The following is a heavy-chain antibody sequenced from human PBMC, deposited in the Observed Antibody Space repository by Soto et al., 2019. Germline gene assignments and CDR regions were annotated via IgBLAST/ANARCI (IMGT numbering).Heavy chain of an antibody. Sequence: QVQLVQSGAEVKKPGSSVKVSCKASGGTFSSYAISWVRQAPGQGLEWMGGIIPISGTANDAPKFQGRVTITADASTSTAYLELSSLRSEDTAVYYCARSQGSSTSLEIYYYYYYGMDVWGQGTTVTVSS. CDR1: GGTFSSYA. CDR3: ARSQGSSTSLEIYYYYYYGMDV. D-gene: IGHD2-2*01. J-gene: IGHJ6*02. CDR2: IIPISGTA. V-gene: IGHV1-69*01.